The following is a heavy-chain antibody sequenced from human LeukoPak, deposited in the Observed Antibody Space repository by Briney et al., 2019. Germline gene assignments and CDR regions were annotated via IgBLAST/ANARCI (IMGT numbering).Heavy chain of an antibody. D-gene: IGHD6-13*01. J-gene: IGHJ4*02. CDR2: IYPRDSDT. CDR3: ARRSRNSVPGNIAAGGTYSDSRDY. V-gene: IGHV5-51*01. Sequence: GESLKISCKGSGYTFSRYWDGWGRHMPGEGLEGMGPIYPRDSDTRYSPSLQGQVTISGDKSMSTVYLQWSSLKALDTAIYYCARRSRNSVPGNIAAGGTYSDSRDYWGQGTLVTVSS. CDR1: GYTFSRYW.